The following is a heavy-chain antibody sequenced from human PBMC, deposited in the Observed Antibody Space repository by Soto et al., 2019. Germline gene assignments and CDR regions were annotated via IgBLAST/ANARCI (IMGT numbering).Heavy chain of an antibody. V-gene: IGHV1-18*01. CDR3: AREYGMDV. Sequence: QVQLVQSGAEVKKPGASVKVSCKASGYSFNTYAISWVRQAPGQGLEWMGWISGYNHNTNYAGKIQGRVTVTADRSTSTAYMALRSLTSNDTAVYYWAREYGMDVWGQGTPVTVS. J-gene: IGHJ6*02. CDR2: ISGYNHNT. CDR1: GYSFNTYA.